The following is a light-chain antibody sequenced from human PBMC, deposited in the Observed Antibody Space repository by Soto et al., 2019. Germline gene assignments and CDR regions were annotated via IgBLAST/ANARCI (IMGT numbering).Light chain of an antibody. V-gene: IGKV1-39*01. J-gene: IGKJ1*01. CDR3: QHYNSYSEA. Sequence: DIQMTQSPSSLSTSVGDRVTITCRASQSISIYLNWYQQKPGKAPKFLIYAASSLQSGVPSRFSGGRSGTDFTLTISSLQPDDFATYYCQHYNSYSEAFGQGTKVELK. CDR1: QSISIY. CDR2: AAS.